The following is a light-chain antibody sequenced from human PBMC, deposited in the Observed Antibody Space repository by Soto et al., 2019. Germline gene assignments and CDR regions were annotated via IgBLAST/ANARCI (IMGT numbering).Light chain of an antibody. J-gene: IGKJ2*01. Sequence: EIVLTQSPATLSLSPGERATLSCRASQSVSSSYLAWYQQKPGQAPRLLIYGASSRATGIPDRFSGFGSGTDFTLTISRLEPEDFAVYYCQQYDTSPPYTFGQGTKLEIK. V-gene: IGKV3-20*01. CDR3: QQYDTSPPYT. CDR2: GAS. CDR1: QSVSSSY.